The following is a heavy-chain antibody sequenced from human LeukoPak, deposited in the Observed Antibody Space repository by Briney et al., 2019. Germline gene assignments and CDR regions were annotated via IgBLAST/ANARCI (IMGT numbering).Heavy chain of an antibody. CDR2: ISSSGSTI. J-gene: IGHJ4*02. Sequence: PGGSLRLSCAASGFTFSSYEMNWVRQAPGKGLERVSYISSSGSTIYYADSVKGRFTISRDNAKNSLYLQMNSLRAEDTAVYYCARSVGATNYWGQGTLVTVSS. CDR1: GFTFSSYE. V-gene: IGHV3-48*03. D-gene: IGHD1-26*01. CDR3: ARSVGATNY.